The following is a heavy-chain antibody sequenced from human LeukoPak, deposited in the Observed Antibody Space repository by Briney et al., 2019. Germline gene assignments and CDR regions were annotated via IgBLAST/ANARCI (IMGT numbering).Heavy chain of an antibody. CDR1: GGSISSSRYY. CDR2: INYSVIT. V-gene: IGHV4-39*01. D-gene: IGHD6-19*01. J-gene: IGHJ6*03. CDR3: ARGRRTSVADATSKPPYYMDV. Sequence: PSETLSLTCTVSGGSISSSRYYWGWIRHPPGKGLGWLGCINYSVITYYNTSLKSGVTISVDTSKNEFSLKLSSVTAADTGVYYCARGRRTSVADATSKPPYYMDVWGKGTTVTISS.